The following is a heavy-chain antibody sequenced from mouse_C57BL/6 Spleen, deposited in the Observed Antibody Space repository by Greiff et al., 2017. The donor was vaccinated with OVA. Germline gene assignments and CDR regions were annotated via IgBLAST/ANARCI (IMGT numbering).Heavy chain of an antibody. D-gene: IGHD3-3*01. Sequence: VKLQQPGAELVKPGASVKMSCKASGYTFTSYWITWVKQRPGQGLEWIGDIYPGSGSTNYNEKFKSKATLTVDTSSSTAYMQLSSLTSEDSAVYYCATESRQLGRFAYWGQGTLVTVSA. J-gene: IGHJ3*01. CDR1: GYTFTSYW. CDR3: ATESRQLGRFAY. V-gene: IGHV1-55*01. CDR2: IYPGSGST.